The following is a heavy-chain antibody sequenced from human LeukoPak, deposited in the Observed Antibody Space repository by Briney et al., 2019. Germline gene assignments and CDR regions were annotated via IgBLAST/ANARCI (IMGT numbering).Heavy chain of an antibody. Sequence: ASVKVSCKASGYTFTSYGISWVRQAPAQGLEWMGWISAYNGNTYYAQKFRGRVTMTTDTSTSTAYMELRSLSSDDTAVYYCARGPYCSGATCYSQYFDFWGQGTLVPVSS. D-gene: IGHD2-15*01. CDR2: ISAYNGNT. CDR3: ARGPYCSGATCYSQYFDF. V-gene: IGHV1-18*01. J-gene: IGHJ4*02. CDR1: GYTFTSYG.